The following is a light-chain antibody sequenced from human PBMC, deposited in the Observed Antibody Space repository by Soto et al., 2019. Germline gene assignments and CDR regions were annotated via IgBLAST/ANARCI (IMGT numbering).Light chain of an antibody. J-gene: IGLJ7*01. Sequence: QSVLTQPPSVSGAPGQRVTISCTGSSSNIGAGYHVHWYQQLPGAAPTLVVYSDNHRPSGVPVRFSGSKSGTSASLTISGLRSEDEATYYCATWDDSLSGFVVFGGGTQLTVL. CDR1: SSNIGAGYH. V-gene: IGLV1-40*01. CDR3: ATWDDSLSGFVV. CDR2: SDN.